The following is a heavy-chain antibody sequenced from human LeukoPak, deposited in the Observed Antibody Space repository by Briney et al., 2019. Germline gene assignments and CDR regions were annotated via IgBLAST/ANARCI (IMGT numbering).Heavy chain of an antibody. J-gene: IGHJ4*02. D-gene: IGHD6-19*01. CDR3: TRDTRRSGWYPTFDY. CDR2: IRSKAYGGTT. CDR1: GFTFGDYA. Sequence: GGSLRLSCTASGFTFGDYAMSWVRQAPGKGLEWVGFIRSKAYGGTTEYAASVKGRFTISRDDSKSIAYLQMNSLKTEDTAVYYCTRDTRRSGWYPTFDYWGQGTLVTVSS. V-gene: IGHV3-49*04.